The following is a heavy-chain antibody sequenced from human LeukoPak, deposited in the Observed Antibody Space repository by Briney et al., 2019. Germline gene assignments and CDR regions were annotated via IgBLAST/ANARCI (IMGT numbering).Heavy chain of an antibody. CDR3: ATSRPGVGATFSYYMDV. V-gene: IGHV1-69*01. J-gene: IGHJ6*03. D-gene: IGHD1-26*01. CDR2: IIPIFGTA. Sequence: SVKVSCKASGGTFSSYAISWVRQAPGQGLEWMGGIIPIFGTANYAQKFQGRVTITADESTSTAYMELSSLRSEDTAVYYCATSRPGVGATFSYYMDVWGKGTTVTISS. CDR1: GGTFSSYA.